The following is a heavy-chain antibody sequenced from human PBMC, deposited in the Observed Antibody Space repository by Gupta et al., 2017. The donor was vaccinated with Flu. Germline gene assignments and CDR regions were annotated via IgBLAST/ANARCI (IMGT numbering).Heavy chain of an antibody. J-gene: IGHJ5*02. CDR3: ARDIIGPGWLDP. CDR1: TFTDYY. Sequence: TFTDYYLHWVRQAPGRGLEWVGWINPKNGDTNYAQNFQGRVTMTRDTSIKTAYMELRSLRSDDTAVYYCARDIIGPGWLDPWGQGTLVTVSS. D-gene: IGHD1-20*01. CDR2: INPKNGDT. V-gene: IGHV1-2*02.